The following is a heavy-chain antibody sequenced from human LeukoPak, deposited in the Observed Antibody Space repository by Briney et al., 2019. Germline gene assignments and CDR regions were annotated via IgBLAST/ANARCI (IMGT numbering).Heavy chain of an antibody. CDR1: GFTFSGTA. V-gene: IGHV3-48*02. Sequence: GGSLRLSCEASGFTFSGTAMNWVRQAPGKGLEWIAYISDGSRFIFYVDSVRGRFTISKDNAKNSLYMQVASLSDEDTAVYYCARDRSYGPDYWGPGTLVTVSS. J-gene: IGHJ4*02. D-gene: IGHD3-10*01. CDR3: ARDRSYGPDY. CDR2: ISDGSRFI.